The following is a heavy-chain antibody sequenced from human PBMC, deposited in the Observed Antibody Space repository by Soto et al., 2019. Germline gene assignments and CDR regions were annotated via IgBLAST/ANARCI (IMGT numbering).Heavy chain of an antibody. CDR2: TRNKANSYTT. CDR3: ASESPVGPVVV. D-gene: IGHD1-26*01. V-gene: IGHV3-72*01. Sequence: EVQLVESGGGLVQPGGSLRLSCAASGFTFSDHYMDWVRQAPGKGLEWVGRTRNKANSYTTEYAASVKGRFTISRDDSKNSLYLQMNSLKTEDTAVYYCASESPVGPVVVWGQGTTVTVSS. J-gene: IGHJ6*02. CDR1: GFTFSDHY.